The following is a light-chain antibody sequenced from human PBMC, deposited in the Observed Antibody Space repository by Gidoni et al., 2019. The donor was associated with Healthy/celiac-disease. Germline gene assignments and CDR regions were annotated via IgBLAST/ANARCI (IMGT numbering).Light chain of an antibody. CDR3: QQYNNWPPLT. CDR1: QSVSSN. CDR2: GAP. J-gene: IGKJ4*01. Sequence: DIVLTQSPATLSVSPGERATLSCRASQSVSSNLAWYQQKPGQAPRLLIYGAPTRATGLPARFSGSGSGTEFTLTISSLQSEDFAVYYCQQYNNWPPLTFGGXTKVEIK. V-gene: IGKV3-15*01.